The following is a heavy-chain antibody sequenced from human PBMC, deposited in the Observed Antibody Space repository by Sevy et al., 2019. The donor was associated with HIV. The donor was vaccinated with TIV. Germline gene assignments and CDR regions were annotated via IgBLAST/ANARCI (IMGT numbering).Heavy chain of an antibody. V-gene: IGHV3-15*01. CDR3: ATAPGTGY. J-gene: IGHJ4*02. CDR1: GFSLETFW. Sequence: GGSLRLSCAASGFSLETFWIHWVRQAPGKGLEWVGRIKSNSDGGTTDYAAPLEGRFTMSRYDSENKIYLQINNLKIEDTAVYYCATAPGTGYWGQGTLVTVSS. CDR2: IKSNSDGGTT. D-gene: IGHD3-10*01.